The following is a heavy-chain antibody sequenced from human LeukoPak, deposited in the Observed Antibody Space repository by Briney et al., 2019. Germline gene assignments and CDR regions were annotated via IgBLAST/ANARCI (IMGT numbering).Heavy chain of an antibody. Sequence: PSETLSLTCTVSGGSVHSYDHYWAWIRQPPRKGLEWMGTIYSSGTTSYNPSLKSRVTISVDTSSNHFYLNLISVTAADTALYYCARQPHSYGPDYYYYYMDLRGTGTTVTVSS. V-gene: IGHV4-39*01. CDR1: GGSVHSYDHY. J-gene: IGHJ6*03. CDR2: IYSSGTT. D-gene: IGHD5-18*01. CDR3: ARQPHSYGPDYYYYYMDL.